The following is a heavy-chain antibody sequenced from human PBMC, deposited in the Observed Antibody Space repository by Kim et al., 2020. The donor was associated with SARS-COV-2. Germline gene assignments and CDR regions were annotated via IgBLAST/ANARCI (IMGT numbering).Heavy chain of an antibody. CDR1: GGSISSYY. CDR3: ARDHRCDSSMDV. CDR2: IYYNGNT. J-gene: IGHJ6*03. V-gene: IGHV4-59*01. Sequence: SETLSLTCTVSGGSISSYYWSWMRQPPGKGLEWIGYIYYNGNTYYNPSLKSRVTMSVDTSKNQFSLKLTSVTTADTAVYYCARDHRCDSSMDVWGKGTTV.